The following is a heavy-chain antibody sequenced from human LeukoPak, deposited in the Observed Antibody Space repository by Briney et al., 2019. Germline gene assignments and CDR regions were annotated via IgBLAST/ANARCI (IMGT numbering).Heavy chain of an antibody. D-gene: IGHD3-3*01. V-gene: IGHV4-59*01. CDR2: IYYSGST. Sequence: PSETLSLTCAVSGGSISIYYWSWIRQPPGKGLEWIGYIYYSGSTNYNPSLKSRVTISVDTSKNQFSLKLSSVTAADTAVYYCARGNLKSEYDFWSGYYISAEYFQHWGQGTLVTVSS. J-gene: IGHJ1*01. CDR3: ARGNLKSEYDFWSGYYISAEYFQH. CDR1: GGSISIYY.